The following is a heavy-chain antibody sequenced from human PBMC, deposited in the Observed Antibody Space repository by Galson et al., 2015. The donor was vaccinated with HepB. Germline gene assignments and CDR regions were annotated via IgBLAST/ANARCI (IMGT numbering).Heavy chain of an antibody. Sequence: SLRLSCAASGSTFSSYAMSWVRQAPGKGLEWVSAISGSGGSTYYADSVKGRFTISRDNAKNSLYLQMNSLRAEDTALYYCVRDLDWSFDHWGQGALVTVSS. CDR2: ISGSGGST. D-gene: IGHD3-9*01. J-gene: IGHJ4*02. CDR3: VRDLDWSFDH. V-gene: IGHV3-23*01. CDR1: GSTFSSYA.